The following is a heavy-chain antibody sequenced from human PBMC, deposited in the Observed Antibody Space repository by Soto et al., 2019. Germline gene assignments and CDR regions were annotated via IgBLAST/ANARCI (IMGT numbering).Heavy chain of an antibody. D-gene: IGHD6-13*01. Sequence: QVPLVESGGGVVQPGRSLRLSCAASGFTFSSYGMHWVRQAPGKGLEWVAVISYDGSNKYYADSVKGRFTISRDNSKNTLYLEMNSLRAEDTAVYYCAKDKEYSSSSVGPGMDVWGQGTTVTVSS. CDR3: AKDKEYSSSSVGPGMDV. J-gene: IGHJ6*02. CDR1: GFTFSSYG. CDR2: ISYDGSNK. V-gene: IGHV3-30*18.